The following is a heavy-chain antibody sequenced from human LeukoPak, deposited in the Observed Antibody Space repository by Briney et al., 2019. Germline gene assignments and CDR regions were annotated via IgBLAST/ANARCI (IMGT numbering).Heavy chain of an antibody. Sequence: PSQTLSLTCTVSGGSISSGDYYWSWIRQPPGTGLEWIGYSYYSGSTYYNPSLKSRVTMSVDTSKNQFSLKLSSVTAADTAVYYCARSKGNSWLWFDPWGQGTLVTVSS. CDR1: GGSISSGDYY. J-gene: IGHJ5*02. CDR3: ARSKGNSWLWFDP. V-gene: IGHV4-30-4*01. D-gene: IGHD6-13*01. CDR2: SYYSGST.